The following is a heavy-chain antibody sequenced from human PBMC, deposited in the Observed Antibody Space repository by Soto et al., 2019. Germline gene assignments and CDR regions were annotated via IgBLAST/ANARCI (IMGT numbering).Heavy chain of an antibody. Sequence: GGSLRLSCAASGFTFRNYAMSWARQAPGKGLEWVSAISGSGGTTHYADSVKGRFTISRDNSKNTLYLQMNSLRVEDTAVYYCAKDRSSTSCYAFDDSGQGSLVTVSS. V-gene: IGHV3-23*01. J-gene: IGHJ4*02. CDR2: ISGSGGTT. CDR3: AKDRSSTSCYAFDD. CDR1: GFTFRNYA. D-gene: IGHD2-2*01.